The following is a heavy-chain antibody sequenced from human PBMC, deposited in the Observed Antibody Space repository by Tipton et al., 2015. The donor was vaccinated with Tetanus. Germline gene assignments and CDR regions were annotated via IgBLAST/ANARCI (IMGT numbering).Heavy chain of an antibody. CDR3: ARAVRGRDVFDV. D-gene: IGHD3-10*01. V-gene: IGHV3-9*01. CDR2: ISGNDGNK. Sequence: SLRLSCAASGFTFQDYAIHWVRQVTGKGLEWVSAISGNDGNKVYADSVRGRFTISRDNAKNSLSVHMDSLRPEETALYYCARAVRGRDVFDVWGQGTVVIVPS. J-gene: IGHJ3*01. CDR1: GFTFQDYA.